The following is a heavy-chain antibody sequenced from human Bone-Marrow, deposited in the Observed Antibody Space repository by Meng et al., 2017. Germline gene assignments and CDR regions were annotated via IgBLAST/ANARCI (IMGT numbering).Heavy chain of an antibody. J-gene: IGHJ6*02. D-gene: IGHD2-2*01. CDR3: ARVFAGTNYYYGMDV. V-gene: IGHV3-30*04. Sequence: GGSLRLSCAASGFTFSSYAMHWVRQAPGKGLEWVAVISYDGSNKYYADSVKGRFTISRDNSKNTLYLQMNSLRAEDTAVYYCARVFAGTNYYYGMDVWGQGTTVTVS. CDR1: GFTFSSYA. CDR2: ISYDGSNK.